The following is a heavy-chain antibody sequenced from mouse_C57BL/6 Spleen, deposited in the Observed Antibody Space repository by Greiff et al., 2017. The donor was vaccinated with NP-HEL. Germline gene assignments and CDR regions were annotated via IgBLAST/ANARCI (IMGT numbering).Heavy chain of an antibody. CDR2: ISSGGSYT. CDR1: GFTFSSYG. Sequence: EVKLVESGGDLVKPGGSLKLSCAASGFTFSSYGMSWVRQTPDKRLEWVATISSGGSYTYYPDSVKGRFTISRDNAKNTLYLQMSSLKSEDTAMYYCAREADDYWGQGTTLTVSS. CDR3: AREADDY. D-gene: IGHD6-1*01. V-gene: IGHV5-6*02. J-gene: IGHJ2*01.